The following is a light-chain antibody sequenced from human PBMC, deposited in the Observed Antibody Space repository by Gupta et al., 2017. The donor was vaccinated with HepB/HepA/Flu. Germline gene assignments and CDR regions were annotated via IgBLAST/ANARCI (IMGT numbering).Light chain of an antibody. J-gene: IGKJ4*01. V-gene: IGKV3-15*01. Sequence: EIVMTQSPATLSVSPGERATLSCRASQSVSTYLAWIQQKPGQAPRLLIYGASTRATGIPDRISGSGSGTEFTLTISSLQSEDFAVYSGQQYMKWPLTFGGGTKVEIK. CDR2: GAS. CDR3: QQYMKWPLT. CDR1: QSVSTY.